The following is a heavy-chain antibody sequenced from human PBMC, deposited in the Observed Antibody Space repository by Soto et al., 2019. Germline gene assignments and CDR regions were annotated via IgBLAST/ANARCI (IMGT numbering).Heavy chain of an antibody. J-gene: IGHJ2*01. Sequence: SSVKVSCKASGYNFNSHWIHWVRQPPGQGLEWMGVINPGGDTTIYAQSIQGRVSITWDTSASTVYMDLHSLRFEDTAMYYGARDNHYDGGFLNGEYFYLRGRRSL. CDR3: ARDNHYDGGFLNGEYFYL. D-gene: IGHD3-22*01. V-gene: IGHV1-46*02. CDR1: GYNFNSHW. CDR2: INPGGDTT.